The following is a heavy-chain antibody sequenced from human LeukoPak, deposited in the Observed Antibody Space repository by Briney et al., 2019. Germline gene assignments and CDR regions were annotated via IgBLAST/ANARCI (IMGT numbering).Heavy chain of an antibody. CDR3: ARGRGWYSGSIYWYFDL. D-gene: IGHD6-13*01. CDR1: GGTFSSYA. CDR2: IVPIYGTA. V-gene: IGHV1-69*13. Sequence: GASVKVSCKASGGTFSSYAISWVRQAPGQGLEWMGGIVPIYGTANYAQRFQDRVTITADESMSTAYMELSSLKSEDTAVYYCARGRGWYSGSIYWYFDLWGRGTLVTVSS. J-gene: IGHJ2*01.